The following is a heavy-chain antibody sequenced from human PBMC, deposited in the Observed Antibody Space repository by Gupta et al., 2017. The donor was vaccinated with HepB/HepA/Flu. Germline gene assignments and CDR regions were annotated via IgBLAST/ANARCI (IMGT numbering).Heavy chain of an antibody. CDR2: ISSSSSYI. D-gene: IGHD2-2*01. CDR3: AREGRGDIVVVPAANDAFDI. V-gene: IGHV3-21*01. J-gene: IGHJ3*02. CDR1: GFTFSSYS. Sequence: EVQLVESGGGLVKPGGSLRLSCSASGFTFSSYSMNLVRQAPGKGLEWVSSISSSSSYIYYADSVKGRFTISRDNAKNSLYLQMNSLRAEDTAVYYCAREGRGDIVVVPAANDAFDIWGQGTMVTVSS.